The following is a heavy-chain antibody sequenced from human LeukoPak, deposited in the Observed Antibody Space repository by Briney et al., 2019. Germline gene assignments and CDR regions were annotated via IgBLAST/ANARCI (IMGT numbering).Heavy chain of an antibody. Sequence: GGSLTLSCAASGFTFSSYAMSWVRQAPGKGLEWVSAISGSGGSTYYADSVKGRVTISRDNSKNTLSVQMNSLRAEDTALYYCAKPLSYITDFDDWGQGTLVTVSS. CDR3: AKPLSYITDFDD. D-gene: IGHD3-10*01. J-gene: IGHJ4*02. CDR2: ISGSGGST. V-gene: IGHV3-23*01. CDR1: GFTFSSYA.